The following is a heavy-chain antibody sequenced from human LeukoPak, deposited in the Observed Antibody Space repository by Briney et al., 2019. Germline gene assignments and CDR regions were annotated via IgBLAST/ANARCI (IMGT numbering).Heavy chain of an antibody. J-gene: IGHJ4*02. CDR1: GFTFSSYA. V-gene: IGHV3-30*04. CDR3: ARGYCTSSSCYNDY. Sequence: PGGSLRLSCATSGFTFSSYAFHWVRQAPGKGLEWVAPMSFDVNNKYYADSVRGRFTISRDNSKNTLYLQMNSLRAEDTAVYSCARGYCTSSSCYNDYWGQGTLVTVSS. CDR2: MSFDVNNK. D-gene: IGHD2-2*02.